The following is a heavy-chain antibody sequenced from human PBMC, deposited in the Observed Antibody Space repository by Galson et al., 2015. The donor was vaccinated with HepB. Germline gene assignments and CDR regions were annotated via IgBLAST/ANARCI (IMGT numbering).Heavy chain of an antibody. V-gene: IGHV1-2*04. CDR1: GYTFTGYY. D-gene: IGHD3-22*01. CDR3: ARDYYDSSGYYYYYYGMDV. J-gene: IGHJ6*02. CDR2: INPNSGGT. Sequence: SVKVSCKASGYTFTGYYMHWVRQAPGQGLEWMGWINPNSGGTNYAQKFQGWVTMTRDTSISTAYMKLSRLRSDDTAVYYCARDYYDSSGYYYYYYGMDVWGQGTTVTVSS.